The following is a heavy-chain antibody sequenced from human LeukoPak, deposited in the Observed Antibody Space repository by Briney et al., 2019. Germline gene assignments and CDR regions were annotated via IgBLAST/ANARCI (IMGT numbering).Heavy chain of an antibody. CDR3: ARAPPYSSSSNYMDV. Sequence: ASVKVSCKASGYTFTSYDINCVRQTTGQGLEWMGCMNPNSGNTGYAQKFQGRVTITRNTSISTAYMELSSLRSEDTAVYYCARAPPYSSSSNYMDVWGKGTTVTVSS. CDR2: MNPNSGNT. J-gene: IGHJ6*03. V-gene: IGHV1-8*03. D-gene: IGHD6-6*01. CDR1: GYTFTSYD.